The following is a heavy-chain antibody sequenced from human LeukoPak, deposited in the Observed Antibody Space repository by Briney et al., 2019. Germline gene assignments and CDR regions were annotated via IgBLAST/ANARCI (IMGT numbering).Heavy chain of an antibody. D-gene: IGHD3-10*01. CDR3: ARRGGRNGWGDFDY. Sequence: GSLRLSCAASGFSFNNYAMNWVRQAPGKGLEWVSTFSVSGDSTFYADSVQGRFTISRDTSRNSLSLHMNSLRAEDTAVYFCARRGGRNGWGDFDYWGQGTLVTVSS. J-gene: IGHJ4*02. CDR2: FSVSGDST. CDR1: GFSFNNYA. V-gene: IGHV3-23*01.